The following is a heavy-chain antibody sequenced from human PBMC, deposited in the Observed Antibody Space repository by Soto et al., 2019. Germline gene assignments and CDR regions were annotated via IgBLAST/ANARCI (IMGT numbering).Heavy chain of an antibody. CDR1: GGSISSYY. Sequence: PSETLSLTCTVSGGSISSYYWSWIRQPPGKGLEWIGYIYYSGSTNYNPSLKSRVTISVDTSKNQFSLKLSSVTAADTAVYYCARDQIVATMDDYYYYGMDVWGRGTTVTV. V-gene: IGHV4-59*01. J-gene: IGHJ6*02. CDR3: ARDQIVATMDDYYYYGMDV. CDR2: IYYSGST. D-gene: IGHD5-12*01.